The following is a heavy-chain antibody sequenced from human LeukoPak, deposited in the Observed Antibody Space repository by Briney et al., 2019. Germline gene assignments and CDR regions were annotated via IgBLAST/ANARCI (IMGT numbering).Heavy chain of an antibody. CDR1: GFTFSSTW. CDR3: AKSFRSTSLDY. CDR2: INSDGSST. D-gene: IGHD2-2*01. Sequence: GGSLRLSCAASGFTFSSTWMHWVRQVPGKGLVWVSRINSDGSSTIYADSVKGRFTISRDNSKNTLYLQMNSLRAEDTAVYYCAKSFRSTSLDYWGQGTLVTVSS. J-gene: IGHJ4*02. V-gene: IGHV3-74*01.